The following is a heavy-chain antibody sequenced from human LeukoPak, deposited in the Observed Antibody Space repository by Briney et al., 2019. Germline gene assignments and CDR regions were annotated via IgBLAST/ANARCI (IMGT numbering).Heavy chain of an antibody. CDR3: ARGAGSNYGDAFDI. CDR1: GFTVSYNY. V-gene: IGHV3-11*04. CDR2: TSSRGTTI. Sequence: GGSLRLSCAASGFTVSYNYMNWVRQAPGKGLEWVSYTSSRGTTIYYADSVKGRFTISRDNAKSSVHLQMNSLRVDDTAVYYCARGAGSNYGDAFDIWGRGTMVTVSS. D-gene: IGHD1-26*01. J-gene: IGHJ3*02.